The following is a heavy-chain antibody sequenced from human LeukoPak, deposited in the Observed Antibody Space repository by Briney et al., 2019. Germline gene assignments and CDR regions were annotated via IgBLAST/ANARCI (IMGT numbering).Heavy chain of an antibody. V-gene: IGHV3-23*01. D-gene: IGHD2/OR15-2a*01. Sequence: GGSLRLSCAASGFTFSSYAMNWVRQAPGKGLEWVSAISADGVYIYYADSVRGRFTISRDNSKNMLSLQMNSLRAEDTAVYYCARWVYYYDYWGQGALVTVSS. CDR3: ARWVYYYDY. CDR1: GFTFSSYA. CDR2: ISADGVYI. J-gene: IGHJ4*02.